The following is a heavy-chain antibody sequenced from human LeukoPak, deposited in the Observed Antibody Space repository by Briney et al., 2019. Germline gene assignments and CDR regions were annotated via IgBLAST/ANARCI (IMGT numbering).Heavy chain of an antibody. V-gene: IGHV3-11*01. D-gene: IGHD3-10*01. CDR3: AREMEGDYGSGTFFDL. CDR2: ISGSGSTI. Sequence: GVLRLSCAASEFVFSDYYMSWIRQAPGKGLEWVSYISGSGSTIYYADSVKGRFTISRDNVKNSLYLQMNGLRAEDTAVYYCAREMEGDYGSGTFFDLWGQGNMVTVSS. J-gene: IGHJ4*02. CDR1: EFVFSDYY.